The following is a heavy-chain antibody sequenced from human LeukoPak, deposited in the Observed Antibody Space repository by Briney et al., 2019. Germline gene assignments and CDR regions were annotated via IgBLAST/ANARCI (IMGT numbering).Heavy chain of an antibody. V-gene: IGHV3-23*01. Sequence: GGSLRLSRAASGFTFSSYAMSWVRQAPGKGLEWVSGISGSGVSTNYADSVKGRFTISRDNAKNSLYLQMNSLRAEDTAVYYCAREGMVRGVTYAFDIWGQGTMVTVSS. CDR3: AREGMVRGVTYAFDI. CDR1: GFTFSSYA. J-gene: IGHJ3*02. CDR2: ISGSGVST. D-gene: IGHD3-10*01.